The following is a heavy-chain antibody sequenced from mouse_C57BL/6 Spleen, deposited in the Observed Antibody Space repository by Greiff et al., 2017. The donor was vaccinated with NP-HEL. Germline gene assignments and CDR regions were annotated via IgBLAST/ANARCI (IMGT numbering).Heavy chain of an antibody. V-gene: IGHV3-1*01. J-gene: IGHJ4*01. Sequence: EVHLVESGPGMVKPSQSLSLTCTVTGYSITSGYDWHWIRHFPGNKLEWMGYISYSGSTNYNPSLKSRISITHDTSKNHFFLKLNSVTTEDTATYYCARGGKRDAMDYWGQGTSVTVSS. CDR2: ISYSGST. CDR1: GYSITSGYD. CDR3: ARGGKRDAMDY. D-gene: IGHD2-1*01.